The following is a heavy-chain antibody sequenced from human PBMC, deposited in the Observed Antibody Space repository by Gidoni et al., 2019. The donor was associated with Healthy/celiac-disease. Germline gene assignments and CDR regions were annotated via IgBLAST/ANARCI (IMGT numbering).Heavy chain of an antibody. V-gene: IGHV4-34*01. CDR2: INHSGST. CDR1: GGSFSGYY. CDR3: ARGRDIVVVPAAMKTVYYFDY. J-gene: IGHJ4*02. D-gene: IGHD2-2*01. Sequence: QVQLQQWGAGLLKPSETLSLPCAVYGGSFSGYYWSWIRQPPGKGLGWIGEINHSGSTNYNPSLKSRVTISVDTSKNQFSLKLSSVTAADTAVYYCARGRDIVVVPAAMKTVYYFDYWGQGTLVTVSS.